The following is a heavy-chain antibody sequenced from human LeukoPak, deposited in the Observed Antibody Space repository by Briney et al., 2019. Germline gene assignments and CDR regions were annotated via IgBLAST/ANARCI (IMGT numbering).Heavy chain of an antibody. Sequence: ASVKVSCKASGYTFTSYDINWVRQATGQGLEWMGWMNPNSGNTGYAQKFQGRVTMIRNTSISTAYMELSSLRSEDTAVYYCARGGTYYYDSSGYYYHWGQGTLVTVSS. J-gene: IGHJ5*02. CDR3: ARGGTYYYDSSGYYYH. D-gene: IGHD3-22*01. CDR1: GYTFTSYD. CDR2: MNPNSGNT. V-gene: IGHV1-8*01.